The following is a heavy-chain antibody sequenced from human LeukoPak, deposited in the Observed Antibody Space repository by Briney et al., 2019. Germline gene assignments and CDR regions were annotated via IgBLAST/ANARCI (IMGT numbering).Heavy chain of an antibody. D-gene: IGHD4-17*01. CDR1: GGSISSSRHC. Sequence: SETLSLTCTVSGGSISSSRHCWDWIRQPPGKGLEWIESIYYGGSSYYNPSLNSRVTISVDTSKNQFSLKLSSVTAADTAVYYCARLLTTVTGLWFDPWGQGTLVTVSS. V-gene: IGHV4-39*01. CDR3: ARLLTTVTGLWFDP. J-gene: IGHJ5*02. CDR2: IYYGGSS.